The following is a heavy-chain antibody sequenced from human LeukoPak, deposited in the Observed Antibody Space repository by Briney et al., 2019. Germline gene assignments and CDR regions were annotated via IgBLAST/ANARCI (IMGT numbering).Heavy chain of an antibody. V-gene: IGHV3-74*01. Sequence: GGSLRLSCAASGFTFSSYWMHWVRQAPGKGLVWVSHTKSDGSTTNYADSVKGRFTISRDNAKNTLYLQMNSLRAEDTAVYYCVRVVNYSFDYWGQGTLVPVSS. CDR1: GFTFSSYW. CDR2: TKSDGSTT. D-gene: IGHD1-7*01. CDR3: VRVVNYSFDY. J-gene: IGHJ4*02.